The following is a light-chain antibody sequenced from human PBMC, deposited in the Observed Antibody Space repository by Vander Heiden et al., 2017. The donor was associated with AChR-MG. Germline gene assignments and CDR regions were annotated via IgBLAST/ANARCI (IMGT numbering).Light chain of an antibody. CDR2: DAS. Sequence: EIVLTQSPATLSLSPGDRATLSCRASQSVSSYLAWYQQKPGQAPKLLIYDASNRATGLPSRFSGSVSGTDFTLTISSLEPEDFAVYYCQQRSNWPITFGQGTRLEIK. CDR1: QSVSSY. J-gene: IGKJ5*01. CDR3: QQRSNWPIT. V-gene: IGKV3-11*01.